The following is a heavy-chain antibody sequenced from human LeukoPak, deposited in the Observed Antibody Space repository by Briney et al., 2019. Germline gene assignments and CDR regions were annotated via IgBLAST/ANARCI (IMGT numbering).Heavy chain of an antibody. CDR2: IYYSGST. V-gene: IGHV4-59*01. D-gene: IGHD6-19*01. J-gene: IGHJ3*02. CDR3: ARAGRSSGWYDYAFDI. Sequence: SETLSLTCSVSGGSISSYHWSWIRQPPGKGLEWIGYIYYSGSTNYNPSLKSRVTISVDTSKNQFSLKLSSVTAADTAVYYCARAGRSSGWYDYAFDIWGQGTMVTVSS. CDR1: GGSISSYH.